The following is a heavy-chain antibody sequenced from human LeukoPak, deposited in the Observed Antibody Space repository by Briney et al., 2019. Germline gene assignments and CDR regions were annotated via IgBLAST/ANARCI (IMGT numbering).Heavy chain of an antibody. Sequence: SVKVSCKASGGTFSSYAISWVRQAPGQGLEWMGGIIPIFGTANYAQKFQGRVTITADESTSTAYMELSSLRSEDTAVYYCAGVRDVYCSGGSCYNFDYWGQGTLVTVSS. D-gene: IGHD2-15*01. CDR3: AGVRDVYCSGGSCYNFDY. J-gene: IGHJ4*02. V-gene: IGHV1-69*01. CDR2: IIPIFGTA. CDR1: GGTFSSYA.